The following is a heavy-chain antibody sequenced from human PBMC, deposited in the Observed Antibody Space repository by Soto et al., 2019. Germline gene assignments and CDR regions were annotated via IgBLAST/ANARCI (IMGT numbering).Heavy chain of an antibody. Sequence: GGSLRLSCAASGFTFSSYSMNWVRQAPGKGLEWVSYISSSSSTIYYADSVKGRFTISRDNAKNALYLQMNSLRDEDTAVYYCARDDRYDSSGYYYGTDWYFDLWGRGTLVTVSS. D-gene: IGHD3-22*01. CDR1: GFTFSSYS. CDR2: ISSSSSTI. CDR3: ARDDRYDSSGYYYGTDWYFDL. V-gene: IGHV3-48*02. J-gene: IGHJ2*01.